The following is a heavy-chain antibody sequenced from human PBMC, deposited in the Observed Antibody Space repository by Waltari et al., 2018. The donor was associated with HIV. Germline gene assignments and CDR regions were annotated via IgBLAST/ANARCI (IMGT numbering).Heavy chain of an antibody. CDR2: TYYTSKWFY. CDR3: ARGWLRDYFDY. D-gene: IGHD5-12*01. CDR1: GDSVPRNGGA. J-gene: IGHJ4*02. V-gene: IGHV6-1*01. Sequence: VQLQQSGPGLVKASQTLSLTCAISGDSVPRNGGAWKRIRQSPSRGLEWLGRTYYTSKWFYDYAVSVKSLITSNPDTSKNHFSLQLNSVTLEDTAVYFCARGWLRDYFDYWGQGTLVTVSS.